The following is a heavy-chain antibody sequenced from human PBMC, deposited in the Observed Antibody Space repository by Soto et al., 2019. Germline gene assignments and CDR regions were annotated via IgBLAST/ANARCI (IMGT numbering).Heavy chain of an antibody. CDR3: ARVNGGGYYYYGMDV. CDR1: RGSISSYY. V-gene: IGHV4-59*01. Sequence: PSETLSLTSSVSRGSISSYYWTWIRQPPGKGLEWIGPIYYTGTTNYNPSLKNRVTMSVGTSKNHFSLKLNSVTAADTAVYFCARVNGGGYYYYGMDVWGQGTTVTVSS. J-gene: IGHJ6*02. CDR2: IYYTGTT. D-gene: IGHD2-8*01.